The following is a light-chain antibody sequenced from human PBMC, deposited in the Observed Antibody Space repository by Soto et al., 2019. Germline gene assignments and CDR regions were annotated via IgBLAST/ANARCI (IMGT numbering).Light chain of an antibody. V-gene: IGLV6-57*04. CDR2: KDN. CDR1: SGSIASNH. CDR3: QSYDGNNVV. Sequence: NFMLAQPHSVSESPGKTVTISCTRTSGSIASNHVQWYQQRPGSAPTIVIYKDNQRPSGVPDRFSGSIDSSSNSASLTISGLKTEDEADYYCQSYDGNNVVFGGGTKVTVL. J-gene: IGLJ2*01.